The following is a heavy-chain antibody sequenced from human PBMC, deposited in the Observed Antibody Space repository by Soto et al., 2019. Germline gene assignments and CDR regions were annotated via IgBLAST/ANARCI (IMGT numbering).Heavy chain of an antibody. CDR3: AVGEFLAYGMDV. CDR1: GYSFTSYW. V-gene: IGHV5-10-1*01. Sequence: GESLKISCKGSGYSFTSYWISWVRQMPGKGLEWMGRIDPSDSYTNYSPSFQGHVTISADKSISTAYLQWSSLKASDTAMYYCAVGEFLAYGMDVWGQGTTVTVSS. D-gene: IGHD3-10*01. J-gene: IGHJ6*02. CDR2: IDPSDSYT.